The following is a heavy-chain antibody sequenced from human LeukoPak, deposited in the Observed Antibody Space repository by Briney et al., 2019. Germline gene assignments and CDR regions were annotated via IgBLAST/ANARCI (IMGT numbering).Heavy chain of an antibody. CDR2: IYYSGST. V-gene: IGHV4-59*01. CDR1: GGSISSYY. J-gene: IGHJ4*02. Sequence: SETLSLTCTVSGGSISSYYWSWIRQPPGKGLEWIGYIYYSGSTNYNPSLKSRVTISVDTSKNQFSLKLSSVTAADTAVYYCARGARAFDYWGQGTLVTVSS. CDR3: ARGARAFDY.